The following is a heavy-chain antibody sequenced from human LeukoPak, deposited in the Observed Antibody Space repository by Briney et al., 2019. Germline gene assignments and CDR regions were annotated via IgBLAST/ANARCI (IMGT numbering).Heavy chain of an antibody. CDR2: MNPNSGNT. CDR3: ARGLKRGEQPLGGFDQ. CDR1: GYTFTNYD. D-gene: IGHD3-16*01. Sequence: GASVRVSCKASGYTFTNYDINWVRQASGQGLEWMGWMNPNSGNTGSAQKFQGRVTMTSNTSISTAYMELSSLRSEDTAVYYCARGLKRGEQPLGGFDQLGQGTPGPVS. J-gene: IGHJ4*02. V-gene: IGHV1-8*01.